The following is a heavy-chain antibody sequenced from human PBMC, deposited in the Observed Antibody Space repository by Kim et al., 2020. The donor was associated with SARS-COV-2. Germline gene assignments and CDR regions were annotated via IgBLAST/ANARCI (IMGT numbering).Heavy chain of an antibody. Sequence: SETLSLTCTVSGGSISSSSYYWGWIRQPPGKGLEWIGSIYYSGSTYYNPSLKSRVTISVDTSKNQFSLKLSSVTAADTAVYYCARGGARGIKRNWFDPWGQGTLVTVSS. J-gene: IGHJ5*02. CDR1: GGSISSSSYY. V-gene: IGHV4-39*01. D-gene: IGHD1-20*01. CDR3: ARGGARGIKRNWFDP. CDR2: IYYSGST.